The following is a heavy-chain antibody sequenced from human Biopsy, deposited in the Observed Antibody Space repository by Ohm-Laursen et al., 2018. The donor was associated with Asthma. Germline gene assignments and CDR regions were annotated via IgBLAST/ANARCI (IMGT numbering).Heavy chain of an antibody. CDR1: GFTFTTYG. V-gene: IGHV3-33*01. D-gene: IGHD6-6*01. CDR3: ARKIAARGGMGV. J-gene: IGHJ6*02. Sequence: SLRLSCTASGFTFTTYGMHWVRQAPGKGLEWVSFIWYDGRKKTYADSVKGRFTISRDNSKNTLYLQMNSLRAEDTAVYYCARKIAARGGMGVWGQGTTVTVSS. CDR2: IWYDGRKK.